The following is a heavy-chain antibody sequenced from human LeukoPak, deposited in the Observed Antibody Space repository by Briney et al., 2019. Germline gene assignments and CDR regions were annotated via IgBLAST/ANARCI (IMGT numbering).Heavy chain of an antibody. V-gene: IGHV3-48*01. D-gene: IGHD2/OR15-2a*01. CDR3: ARDAFLTIDY. Sequence: GGSLRLSCEASGFTFSGYSMNWVRQAPGKGLEWVSYISSSSSTIYYADSVKGRFTISRDNAKNSLYLQMNSLRAEDMAVYYCARDAFLTIDYWGQGTLVTVSS. CDR2: ISSSSSTI. J-gene: IGHJ4*02. CDR1: GFTFSGYS.